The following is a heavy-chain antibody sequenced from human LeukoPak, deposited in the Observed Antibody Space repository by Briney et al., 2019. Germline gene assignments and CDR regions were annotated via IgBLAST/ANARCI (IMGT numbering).Heavy chain of an antibody. D-gene: IGHD2-21*01. CDR2: MNPNSGNT. V-gene: IGHV1-8*03. J-gene: IGHJ6*03. Sequence: ASVKVSCKASGYTFTSYDISWVRQATGQGLEWMGWMNPNSGNTGYAQKFQGRVTLTRNTSISTAYMELSSLRSEDTAVYYCAIWAFAYCDGDCYSFSDHYYYMDVWGKGTTVTVSS. CDR1: GYTFTSYD. CDR3: AIWAFAYCDGDCYSFSDHYYYMDV.